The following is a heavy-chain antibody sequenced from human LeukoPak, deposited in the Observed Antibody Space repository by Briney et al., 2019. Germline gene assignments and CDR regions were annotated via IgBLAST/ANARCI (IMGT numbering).Heavy chain of an antibody. Sequence: GGSLRLSCAASGFSFNNYALSWVRQAPGKGLEWVSDISTTGGSTYYPDSVKGRFTVSRDNSKNTLSLQMDSLRVEDTALYYCAKDWTTVVTPKGYYFDSWGQGTLVTVSS. J-gene: IGHJ4*02. D-gene: IGHD4-23*01. V-gene: IGHV3-23*01. CDR2: ISTTGGST. CDR3: AKDWTTVVTPKGYYFDS. CDR1: GFSFNNYA.